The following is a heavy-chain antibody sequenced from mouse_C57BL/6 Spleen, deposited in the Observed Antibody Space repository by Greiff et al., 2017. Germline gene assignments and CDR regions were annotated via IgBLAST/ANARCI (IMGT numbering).Heavy chain of an antibody. CDR1: GYTFTSYW. CDR2: IYPSDSET. V-gene: IGHV1-61*01. D-gene: IGHD2-4*01. CDR3: ARGYDYDCYAMDY. Sequence: QVQLKEPGAELVRPGSSVKLSCKASGYTFTSYWMDWVKQRPGQGLEWIGNIYPSDSETHYNQKFKDKATLTVDKSSSTAYMQLSSLTSEDSAVYYCARGYDYDCYAMDYWGQGTSVTVSS. J-gene: IGHJ4*01.